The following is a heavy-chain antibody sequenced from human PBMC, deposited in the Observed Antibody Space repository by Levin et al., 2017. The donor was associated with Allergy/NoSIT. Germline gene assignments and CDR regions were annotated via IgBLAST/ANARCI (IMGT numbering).Heavy chain of an antibody. CDR1: GGSISTYY. Sequence: SETLSLTCTVSGGSISTYYWSWIRQPPGKGLEWVGYIYRSGHTNYNPSLKSRVTMSIDTSKNQFSLNLTSLTAADTAVYYCARSNFGRLPDYWGQGTLVTVSS. CDR3: ARSNFGRLPDY. CDR2: IYRSGHT. J-gene: IGHJ4*02. V-gene: IGHV4-59*01. D-gene: IGHD3-3*01.